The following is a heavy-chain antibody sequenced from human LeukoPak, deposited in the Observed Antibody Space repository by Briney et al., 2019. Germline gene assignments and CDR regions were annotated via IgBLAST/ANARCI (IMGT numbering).Heavy chain of an antibody. D-gene: IGHD6-19*01. Sequence: ASMKVSCRTSGYTFTSHGITWVRQAPGQGLEWMGWISGYNGDTIYAQKFQGRVTMTTETSTSTAYVEVWSLRSDDTAVYYCARDPSNTSGRFWYLDVWGRGTLVTVSA. CDR2: ISGYNGDT. J-gene: IGHJ2*01. V-gene: IGHV1-18*01. CDR1: GYTFTSHG. CDR3: ARDPSNTSGRFWYLDV.